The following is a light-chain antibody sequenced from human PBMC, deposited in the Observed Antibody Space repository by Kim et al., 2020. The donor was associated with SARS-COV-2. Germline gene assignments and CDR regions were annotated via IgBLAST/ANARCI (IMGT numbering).Light chain of an antibody. CDR2: EDN. CDR3: QSYDAPSVV. J-gene: IGLJ7*01. CDR1: PGTICNNY. V-gene: IGLV6-57*03. Sequence: KTVTTSCTRRPGTICNNYVQWYQHRPGSAPTPGIFEDNRRPSGVPDRFSGSIDSSSNSASLTISGLKTEDEADYFCQSYDAPSVVFGGGTQLTVL.